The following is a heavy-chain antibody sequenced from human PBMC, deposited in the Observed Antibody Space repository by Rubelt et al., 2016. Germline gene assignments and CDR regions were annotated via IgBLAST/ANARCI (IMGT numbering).Heavy chain of an antibody. V-gene: IGHV4-30-4*07. Sequence: SLTCAVSGGSISSGGYAWSWIRQAPGKGLEWIGYIYYSGSTYYNPSLKSRVILSVDTSKNQFSLKLNSVTDADTAVYYCARVGTFYFDTDLWGLGTMVTVSS. CDR1: GGSISSGGYA. J-gene: IGHJ3*01. D-gene: IGHD3-22*01. CDR2: IYYSGST. CDR3: ARVGTFYFDTDL.